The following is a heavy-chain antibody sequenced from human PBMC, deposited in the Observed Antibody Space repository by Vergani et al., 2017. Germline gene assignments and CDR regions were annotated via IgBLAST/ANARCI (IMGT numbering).Heavy chain of an antibody. CDR3: ARDRGYSTGGGFDY. CDR1: GFTFSRYG. V-gene: IGHV3-33*01. Sequence: QVQLVESGGGVVQPGRSLRLSCAASGFTFSRYGMHWVRQVPGKGLEWVAVIWYDGSNKYYVDSVKGRFTISRDNSKNTLYLQMNSLRAEDTAVYYCARDRGYSTGGGFDYWGQGTLVSVSS. D-gene: IGHD6-25*01. J-gene: IGHJ4*02. CDR2: IWYDGSNK.